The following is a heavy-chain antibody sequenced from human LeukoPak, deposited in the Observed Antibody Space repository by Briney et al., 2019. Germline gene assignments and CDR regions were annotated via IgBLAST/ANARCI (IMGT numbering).Heavy chain of an antibody. CDR2: ISGSGGST. V-gene: IGHV3-23*01. J-gene: IGHJ6*02. CDR3: AKGDFYDFWSGPSYGMDV. D-gene: IGHD3-3*01. CDR1: GFTFSSYA. Sequence: GGSLRLSCAASGFTFSSYAMSWVRQAPGKGLEWVSAISGSGGSTYYADSVKGRFTISRDNSKNTLYLQMNSLRAEDTAVYYCAKGDFYDFWSGPSYGMDVWGQGTTVTVSS.